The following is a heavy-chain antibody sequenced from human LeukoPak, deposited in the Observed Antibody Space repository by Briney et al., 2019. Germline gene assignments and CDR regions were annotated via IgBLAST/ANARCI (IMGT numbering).Heavy chain of an antibody. V-gene: IGHV3-74*03. CDR3: VRDRRSPDF. CDR1: GFTFSGYW. CDR2: INGDGTST. Sequence: PGGSLRLSCVGSGFTFSGYWMHWVRQVPGEGLVWVARINGDGTSTTYAAFVKGRFTISRDHRRNKMYLLMNSLRAEDMGVYYCVRDRRSPDFWGQGTLVTVSS. J-gene: IGHJ4*02.